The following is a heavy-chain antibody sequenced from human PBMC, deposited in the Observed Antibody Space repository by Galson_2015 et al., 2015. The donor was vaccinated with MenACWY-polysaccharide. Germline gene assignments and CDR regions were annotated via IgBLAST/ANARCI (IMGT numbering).Heavy chain of an antibody. CDR2: IIPFATME. V-gene: IGHV1-69*02. CDR1: GDSLNSYS. CDR3: ARVDCSGGHCYFAY. J-gene: IGHJ4*02. Sequence: SVKVSCKASGDSLNSYSIGWVRQAPGQGLEWMGRIIPFATMENYAQKFQGRVTISADTSANTVYMQLSSLTSDDTAVYFCARVDCSGGHCYFAYWGQGTLVTVSS. D-gene: IGHD2-15*01.